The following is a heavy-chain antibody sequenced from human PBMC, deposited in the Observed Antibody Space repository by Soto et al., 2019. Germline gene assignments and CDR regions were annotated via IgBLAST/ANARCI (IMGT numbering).Heavy chain of an antibody. V-gene: IGHV4-59*01. CDR1: GGSISRYY. J-gene: IGHJ5*02. D-gene: IGHD2-8*01. CDR2: AYYSGDT. Sequence: SETLSLTCSVSGGSISRYYCSWIRQPPGKGLEWIGYAYYSGDTGYNPSLKSRVTMAVDTSKSQVSLKLSSETAADTAVYYCARDRSTYGGGGTGEFKENWFDPWGQVALVTVSS. CDR3: ARDRSTYGGGGTGEFKENWFDP.